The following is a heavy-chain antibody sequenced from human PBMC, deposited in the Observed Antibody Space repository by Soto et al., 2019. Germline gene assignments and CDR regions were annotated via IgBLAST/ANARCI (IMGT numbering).Heavy chain of an antibody. CDR1: GYTFTNYD. V-gene: IGHV1-8*01. CDR2: MNRNSGNT. CDR3: ARGQSWYFYGSESYSY. D-gene: IGHD3-10*01. J-gene: IGHJ4*02. Sequence: ASGRASCNASGYTFTNYDINWGRQATGQGLEWIGWMNRNSGNTGYAQKFQGRVTMTRDTSITTAYMELSSLKSEDPAVYYCARGQSWYFYGSESYSYWDQGTRVTASS.